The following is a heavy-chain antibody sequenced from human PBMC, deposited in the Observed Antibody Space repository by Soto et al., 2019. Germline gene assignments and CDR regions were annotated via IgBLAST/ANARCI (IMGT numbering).Heavy chain of an antibody. Sequence: QVQLVESGGGVVQPGRSLRLSCAASGFTFSSYGMHWVRQAPGKGLEWVAVISYDGSNKYYADSVKDRFTISRDNSKNTLYLQMNSLRAEDTAVYYCAKEGYYYDSSGYYFYFDYWGQGTLVTVSS. CDR2: ISYDGSNK. CDR1: GFTFSSYG. CDR3: AKEGYYYDSSGYYFYFDY. V-gene: IGHV3-30*18. J-gene: IGHJ4*02. D-gene: IGHD3-22*01.